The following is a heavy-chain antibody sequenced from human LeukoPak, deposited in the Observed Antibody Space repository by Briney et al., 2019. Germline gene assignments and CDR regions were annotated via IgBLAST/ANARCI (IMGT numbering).Heavy chain of an antibody. D-gene: IGHD3-3*01. CDR3: ARGSTRGRFDFWSGYAFDI. CDR1: GGTFSSYA. J-gene: IGHJ3*02. V-gene: IGHV1-69*13. CDR2: IIPIFGTA. Sequence: SVKVSCKASGGTFSSYAISWVRQAPGQGLEWMGGIIPIFGTANYAQKFQGRVTITADESTSTAYMELSSLRSEDTAVYYCARGSTRGRFDFWSGYAFDIWGQGTMVTVSS.